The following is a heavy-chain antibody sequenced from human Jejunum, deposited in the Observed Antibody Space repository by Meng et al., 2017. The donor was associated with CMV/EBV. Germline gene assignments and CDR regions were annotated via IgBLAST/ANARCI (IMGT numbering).Heavy chain of an antibody. V-gene: IGHV4-61*02. D-gene: IGHD2-15*01. CDR1: GGSINNIVYL. CDR2: MYTNGRT. CDR3: ASEPPGY. J-gene: IGHJ4*02. Sequence: QLQLQESGPGLVKPSETLSLTCTVSGGSINNIVYLWGWIRQPAGKGLEWIGRMYTNGRTSYNPSLKSRVAISRDTSKNQFSLMLNSVTAADTAVYYCASEPPGYWGQGILVTVSS.